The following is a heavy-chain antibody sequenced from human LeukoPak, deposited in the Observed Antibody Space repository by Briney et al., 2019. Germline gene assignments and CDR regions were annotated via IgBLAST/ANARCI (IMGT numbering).Heavy chain of an antibody. V-gene: IGHV4-4*02. Sequence: PSETLSLTCAVSGASISSSNWWTWARQPPGKGLEWIGEIYHAGITNYNPSLKSRVTISVDNSRNQSSLKLSSVTAADTAVYYCMRTYCSSTSCHYFDYWGQGALVTVSS. J-gene: IGHJ4*02. D-gene: IGHD2-2*01. CDR1: GASISSSNW. CDR2: IYHAGIT. CDR3: MRTYCSSTSCHYFDY.